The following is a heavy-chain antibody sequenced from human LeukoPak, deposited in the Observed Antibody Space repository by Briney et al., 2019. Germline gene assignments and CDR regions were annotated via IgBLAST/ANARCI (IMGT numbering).Heavy chain of an antibody. CDR2: ISINTDT. D-gene: IGHD4-11*01. J-gene: IGHJ4*02. V-gene: IGHV3-53*01. CDR3: AIVQSWDELFDS. CDR1: GIAVIGNY. Sequence: GGSLTLSCAASGIAVIGNYMSWVRQPPGKGLEWVSFISINTDTFYADSVRGRFTISRDSSKNTLFLQMNSLRDEDSAVYYCAIVQSWDELFDSWGQGTLVTVSS.